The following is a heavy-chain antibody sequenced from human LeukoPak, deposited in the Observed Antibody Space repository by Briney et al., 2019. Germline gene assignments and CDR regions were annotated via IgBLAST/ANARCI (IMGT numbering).Heavy chain of an antibody. Sequence: GGSLRLSCAASGFTFSNAWMSWVRQAPGKGLEWVGRIKSNADGGTTEYAAPVKGRFTISRDDSKNTLYLQMNSLKSEDTAVYYCVTTTITALTQGYWGQGALVTVSS. V-gene: IGHV3-15*01. CDR1: GFTFSNAW. D-gene: IGHD5-12*01. CDR3: VTTTITALTQGY. J-gene: IGHJ4*02. CDR2: IKSNADGGTT.